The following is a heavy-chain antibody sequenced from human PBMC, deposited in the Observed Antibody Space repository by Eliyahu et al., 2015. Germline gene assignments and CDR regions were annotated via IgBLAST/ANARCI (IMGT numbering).Heavy chain of an antibody. CDR1: RFTFSXYW. CDR3: ARDARVAVTVVKREIYYYYYMDV. J-gene: IGHJ6*03. Sequence: EVQLVESGGGLVQPGGSLRXXCAAXRFTFSXYWMSWVRQAPGKGLEWVANINQEGXEKYYXDSVEGRFTISRDNAKDSLYLQMNSLRVEDTALYYCARDARVAVTVVKREIYYYYYMDVWGKGTTVTVSS. CDR2: INQEGXEK. V-gene: IGHV3-7*01. D-gene: IGHD6-19*01.